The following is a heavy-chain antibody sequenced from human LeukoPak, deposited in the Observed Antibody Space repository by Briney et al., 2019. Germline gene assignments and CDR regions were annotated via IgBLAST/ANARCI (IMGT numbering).Heavy chain of an antibody. V-gene: IGHV3-48*03. CDR3: ARDQRGPFDY. Sequence: GGSLRLSCAASGFTFSSYEMNWVRQAPGKGLEWVSYISRSGGTIYYADSVKGRFTISRDNAKTSLYLQMNSLRAEDTAVYYCARDQRGPFDYWGQGTLVTVSS. CDR1: GFTFSSYE. CDR2: ISRSGGTI. J-gene: IGHJ4*02. D-gene: IGHD3-10*01.